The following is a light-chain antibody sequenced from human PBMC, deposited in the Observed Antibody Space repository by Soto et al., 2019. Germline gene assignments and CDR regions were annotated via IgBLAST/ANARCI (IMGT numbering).Light chain of an antibody. CDR1: QSISNY. Sequence: DIQMTQSPSSLSASVGDRVTITCRASQSISNYLNWYQLKPGKAPKLLIYAASSLQSGVPSRFSGSGSGTDFTLTISSLQPEDFATFHCQQSYSTPWTFGQGTKVEIK. J-gene: IGKJ1*01. CDR2: AAS. V-gene: IGKV1-39*01. CDR3: QQSYSTPWT.